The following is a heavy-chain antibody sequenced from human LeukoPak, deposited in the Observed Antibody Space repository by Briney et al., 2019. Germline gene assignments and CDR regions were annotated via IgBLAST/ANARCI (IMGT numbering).Heavy chain of an antibody. CDR2: INHSGST. D-gene: IGHD6-6*01. Sequence: SETLSLTCAVYGGSFSGYYWSWIRQPPGKGLEWIGEINHSGSTNYNPSLKSRVTISVDTSKNQFSLKLSSVTAADTAVYYCARRLIAARRRGAFDIWGQGTMVTVSS. CDR1: GGSFSGYY. V-gene: IGHV4-34*01. CDR3: ARRLIAARRRGAFDI. J-gene: IGHJ3*02.